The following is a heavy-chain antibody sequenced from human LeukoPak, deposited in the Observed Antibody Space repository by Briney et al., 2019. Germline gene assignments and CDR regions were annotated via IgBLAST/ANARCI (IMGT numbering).Heavy chain of an antibody. D-gene: IGHD5-24*01. V-gene: IGHV3-9*01. CDR2: ISYSSETI. Sequence: RPGGSLRLSCAASGFPFDEHAMHWVRQAPGKGLEWVSGISYSSETIGYVDSVKGRFTISRDNVRKFLYLQMNSLRIEDTALYYCAKDRGGGSQLGDAYDVWGQGTMVSVSS. CDR1: GFPFDEHA. CDR3: AKDRGGGSQLGDAYDV. J-gene: IGHJ3*01.